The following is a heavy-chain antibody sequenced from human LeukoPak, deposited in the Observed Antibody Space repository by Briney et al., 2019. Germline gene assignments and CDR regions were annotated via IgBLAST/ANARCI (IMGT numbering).Heavy chain of an antibody. J-gene: IGHJ4*02. CDR2: ISHSGST. V-gene: IGHV4-34*01. CDR3: ARGSSGWAGGSNYYFDY. D-gene: IGHD6-19*01. Sequence: SETLSLTCTVSGGSISSYYWSWIRQPPGKGLEWIGEISHSGSTNYNPSLKSRVTISVDTSKNQFSLKLSSVTAADTAVYYCARGSSGWAGGSNYYFDYWGQGTLVTVSS. CDR1: GGSISSYY.